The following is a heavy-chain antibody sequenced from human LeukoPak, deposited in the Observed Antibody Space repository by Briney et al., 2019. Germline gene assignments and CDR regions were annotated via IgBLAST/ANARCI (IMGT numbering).Heavy chain of an antibody. CDR3: ARQSQWRGYYDSSGPLFDP. CDR1: GGSISSSNW. CDR2: IYHSGST. V-gene: IGHV4-4*02. Sequence: SETLSLTCAVSGGSISSSNWWSWVRQPPGKGLEWIGEIYHSGSTNYNPSLKSRVTISVDKSKNQFSLKLSSVTAADTAVYYCARQSQWRGYYDSSGPLFDPWGQGTLVTVSS. D-gene: IGHD3-22*01. J-gene: IGHJ5*02.